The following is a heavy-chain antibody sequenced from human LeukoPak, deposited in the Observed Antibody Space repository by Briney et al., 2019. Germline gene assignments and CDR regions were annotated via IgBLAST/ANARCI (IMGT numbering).Heavy chain of an antibody. V-gene: IGHV5-51*01. CDR2: IYPGDSDT. CDR3: ATGPYCSGGSCYLDACHY. J-gene: IGHJ4*02. D-gene: IGHD2-15*01. Sequence: GESLKISCKGSGYSFTSYWIGWVRQMPGKGLEWMGIIYPGDSDTRYSPSFQGQVTISADKSISTAYLQWSSLKASDTAMYYCATGPYCSGGSCYLDACHYWGQGTLVTVSS. CDR1: GYSFTSYW.